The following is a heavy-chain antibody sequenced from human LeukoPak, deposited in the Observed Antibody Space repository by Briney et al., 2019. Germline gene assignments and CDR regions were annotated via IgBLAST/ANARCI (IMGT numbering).Heavy chain of an antibody. V-gene: IGHV3-23*01. J-gene: IGHJ3*02. CDR1: GFTFSSYA. CDR3: AITGESAFDI. Sequence: PGGSLRLSCAASGFTFSSYAMSWVRQAPGKGLEWVSGLSGNGDSTYYADSVKGRFTISRDNSKNTLYLQMNSLRAEDTAVYYCAITGESAFDIWGQGTMVTVSS. D-gene: IGHD2-21*01. CDR2: LSGNGDST.